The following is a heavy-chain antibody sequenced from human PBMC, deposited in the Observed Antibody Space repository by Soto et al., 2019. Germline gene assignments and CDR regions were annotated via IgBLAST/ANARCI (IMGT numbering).Heavy chain of an antibody. Sequence: QVQLVESGGGVVQPGRSLRLSCAASGFTFSSYGMHWVRQAPVKGLEWVAVISYDGSNKYYADSVKGRFTISRDNSKNTLYLQMNSLRAEDTAVYYCQTHCSSTSCYSRGYGMDVWGQGTTVTVSS. CDR1: GFTFSSYG. J-gene: IGHJ6*02. D-gene: IGHD2-2*02. V-gene: IGHV3-30*03. CDR3: QTHCSSTSCYSRGYGMDV. CDR2: ISYDGSNK.